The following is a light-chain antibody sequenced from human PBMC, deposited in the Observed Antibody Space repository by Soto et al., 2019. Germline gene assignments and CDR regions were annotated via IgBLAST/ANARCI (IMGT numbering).Light chain of an antibody. CDR2: AVS. CDR3: SSYTDSSNYA. J-gene: IGLJ1*01. V-gene: IGLV2-14*03. CDR1: SSDIGSYDH. Sequence: QSVLTQPAAVSGSPGQSITISCSGTSSDIGSYDHVAWYQQFPGKSPKLIIYAVSDRPSGVSDRFSGSKSGISASLTISGLQTEDEADYYCSSYTDSSNYAFGTGTKVTVL.